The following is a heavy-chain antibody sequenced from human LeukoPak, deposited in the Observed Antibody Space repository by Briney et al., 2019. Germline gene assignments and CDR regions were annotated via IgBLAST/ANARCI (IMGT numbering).Heavy chain of an antibody. CDR1: GKRFTTNW. D-gene: IGHD3-22*01. J-gene: IGHJ4*02. V-gene: IGHV5-51*01. CDR2: IYPGDCHN. Sequence: GAPLQISCKGSGKRFTTNWIGWGGRMPGKGLEGMGIIYPGDCHNRNSTSFQGHVTISADKFITTTYLQWSVLEASNTSMYYCARTDSSGFRFDVWGQGTLVTVSS. CDR3: ARTDSSGFRFDV.